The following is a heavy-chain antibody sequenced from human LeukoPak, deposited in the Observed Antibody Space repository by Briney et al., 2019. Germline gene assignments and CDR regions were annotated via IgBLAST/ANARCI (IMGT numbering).Heavy chain of an antibody. CDR2: IIPILGIA. D-gene: IGHD3-10*01. CDR1: GGTFSSYA. CDR3: ARVIYGSGSYLHDY. V-gene: IGHV1-69*04. Sequence: SVKVSCKASGGTFSSYAISWVRQAPGQGLEWMGRIIPILGIANYAQKFQGRVTITADKSTSTAYMELSSLRSEDTAVYYCARVIYGSGSYLHDYWGQGTLVTVSS. J-gene: IGHJ4*02.